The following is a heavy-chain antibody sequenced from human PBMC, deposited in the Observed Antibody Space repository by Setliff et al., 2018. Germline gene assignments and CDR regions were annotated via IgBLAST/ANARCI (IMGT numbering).Heavy chain of an antibody. V-gene: IGHV4-38-2*01. CDR3: ARSFSRREKFLLDY. Sequence: SETLSLTCGVSGYSISSGYDWGWIRQPPGKGLEWIGSIYYGGSTNYNPSLKSRVTISMDTSKNQFSLKVSSVTAADTAVYYCARSFSRREKFLLDYWGQGALVTVSS. CDR1: GYSISSGYD. J-gene: IGHJ4*02. CDR2: IYYGGST.